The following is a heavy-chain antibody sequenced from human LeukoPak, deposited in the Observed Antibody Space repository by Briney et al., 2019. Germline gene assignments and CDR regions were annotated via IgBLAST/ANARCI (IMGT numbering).Heavy chain of an antibody. Sequence: SETLSLTCTVSGGSISSYYWSWIRQPPGKGLEWIGYIYYSGSTNYNPTLKSRVTISVDTSKHQFSLKLSSVTAADTAVYYCARSVVVVPAGRTGFDPWGQGTLVTASS. J-gene: IGHJ5*02. CDR2: IYYSGST. V-gene: IGHV4-59*01. CDR1: GGSISSYY. CDR3: ARSVVVVPAGRTGFDP. D-gene: IGHD2-2*01.